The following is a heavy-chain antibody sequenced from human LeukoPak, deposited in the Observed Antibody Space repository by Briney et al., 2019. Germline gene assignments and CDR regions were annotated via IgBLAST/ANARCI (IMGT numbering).Heavy chain of an antibody. D-gene: IGHD6-19*01. CDR3: ARKEQGLATDY. Sequence: GASVKVSCKASGYTFTSYYIHLVRQAPGQGFEWMAIINPSDGSTTNSQKFQGRVTMTRDTSTSTVYMELSGLRSEDTALYYCARKEQGLATDYWGQGTLVTVST. V-gene: IGHV1-46*01. J-gene: IGHJ4*02. CDR1: GYTFTSYY. CDR2: INPSDGST.